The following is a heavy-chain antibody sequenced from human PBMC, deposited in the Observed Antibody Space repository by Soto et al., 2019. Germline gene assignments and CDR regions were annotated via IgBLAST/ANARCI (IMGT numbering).Heavy chain of an antibody. CDR1: GGSISSATNY. V-gene: IGHV4-31*03. J-gene: IGHJ5*02. CDR2: ISRSGST. D-gene: IGHD3-10*01. Sequence: PSETLSLTCTVSGGSISSATNYWTWIRQDPEKGLEWIGYISRSGSTYFSPSLKSRVSISVDTSTNQFSLRLSSVTAADTAVYYCARQRPPRGPNYYSFSDFYHGVFDPWGQGTLVTVSS. CDR3: ARQRPPRGPNYYSFSDFYHGVFDP.